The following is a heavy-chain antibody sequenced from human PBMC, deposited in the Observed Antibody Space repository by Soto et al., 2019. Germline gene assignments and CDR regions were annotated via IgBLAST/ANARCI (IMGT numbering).Heavy chain of an antibody. CDR1: GYTFTGYY. V-gene: IGHV1-2*02. CDR2: INPNSGGT. D-gene: IGHD3-10*01. J-gene: IGHJ6*02. CDR3: ARETTPYFYGSGSYYGMDV. Sequence: GASVKVSCKASGYTFTGYYIHWVRQAPGQGLEWMGWINPNSGGTNYAQKFQGRVTMTRDTSISTAYMELSRLRSDDTAVYYCARETTPYFYGSGSYYGMDVWGQGTTVTVSS.